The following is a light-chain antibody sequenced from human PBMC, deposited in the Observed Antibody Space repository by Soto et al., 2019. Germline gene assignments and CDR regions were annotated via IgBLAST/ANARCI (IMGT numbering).Light chain of an antibody. CDR2: DAS. Sequence: DIQMTQSPSTLSASVGDRVTITCRASQSISAWLAWYQQIPGKAPKLLIYDASSLESGVPSRFSGSGSGTEFTPTISSLQPDDFAAYYCKQYNSYSTTFGQGTKLEI. CDR3: KQYNSYSTT. J-gene: IGKJ2*01. V-gene: IGKV1-5*01. CDR1: QSISAW.